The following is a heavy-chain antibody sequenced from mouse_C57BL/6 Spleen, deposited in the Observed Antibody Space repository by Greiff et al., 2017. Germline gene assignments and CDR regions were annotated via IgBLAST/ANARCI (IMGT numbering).Heavy chain of an antibody. CDR3: ARRGVTGVGY. Sequence: EVKLVESGGGLVQPGGSLKLSCAASGFTFSNYYMYWVRQTPEKRLEWVAYISNGGGSTYYPDTVKGRFTISRDNAKNTLYLQMSRLKSEDTAMYYCARRGVTGVGYWGQGTTLTVSS. J-gene: IGHJ2*01. V-gene: IGHV5-12*01. CDR2: ISNGGGST. CDR1: GFTFSNYY. D-gene: IGHD2-13*01.